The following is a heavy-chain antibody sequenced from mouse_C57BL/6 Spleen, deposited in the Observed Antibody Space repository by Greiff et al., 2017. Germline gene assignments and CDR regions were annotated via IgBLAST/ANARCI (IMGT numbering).Heavy chain of an antibody. CDR1: GYTFTSYW. Sequence: VQLQQPGAELVMPGASVKLSCKASGYTFTSYWMHWVKQRPGQGLEWIGEIDPSDSYTNYNQKFTGKSTLTVDKSSSTAYMQLSSLTSEDSAVYYCARRGGIYYYYDGGSWFAYWGQGTLVTVSA. D-gene: IGHD2-4*01. CDR2: IDPSDSYT. CDR3: ARRGGIYYYYDGGSWFAY. V-gene: IGHV1-69*01. J-gene: IGHJ3*01.